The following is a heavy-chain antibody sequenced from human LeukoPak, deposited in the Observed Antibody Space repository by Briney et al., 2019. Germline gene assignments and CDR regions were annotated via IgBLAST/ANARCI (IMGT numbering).Heavy chain of an antibody. V-gene: IGHV7-4-1*02. CDR1: RYTFTSYA. J-gene: IGHJ3*02. CDR3: ARDCRSTAALDAFDI. D-gene: IGHD4-11*01. Sequence: ASVKVSCKASRYTFTSYAMNWVRQAPGQGLEWMGWINTNTGNPTYAQGFTGRFVFSLDTSVSTAYPQISSLKAEDTAVYYCARDCRSTAALDAFDIWGQGTMVTVSS. CDR2: INTNTGNP.